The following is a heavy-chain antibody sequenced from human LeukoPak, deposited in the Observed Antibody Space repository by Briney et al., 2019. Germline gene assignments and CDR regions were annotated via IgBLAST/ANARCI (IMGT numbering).Heavy chain of an antibody. CDR2: IKPDGSEK. J-gene: IGHJ4*02. CDR3: AIKHDY. Sequence: GGSLRLSCTASGFTFSPYWMTWVRLAPGKGLEWVANIKPDGSEKYYVDSVKGRFTISRDNTKNSVYLQMNSLRAEDTAVYYCAIKHDYWGQGTLVTVSS. V-gene: IGHV3-7*01. CDR1: GFTFSPYW.